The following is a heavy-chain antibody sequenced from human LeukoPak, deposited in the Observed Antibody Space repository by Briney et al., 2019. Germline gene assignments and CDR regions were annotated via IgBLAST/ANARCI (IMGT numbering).Heavy chain of an antibody. V-gene: IGHV1-46*01. J-gene: IGHJ4*02. Sequence: ASVKVSCKASGYTFITYYMHWVRQAPGQGLEWMGIINPSGGSTSYAQKFQGRVTMTKDTSTSTAYMELSSLRSEDTAVYYCARGAYYYDSSGYHYYFDYWGQGTLVTVSS. CDR1: GYTFITYY. D-gene: IGHD3-22*01. CDR2: INPSGGST. CDR3: ARGAYYYDSSGYHYYFDY.